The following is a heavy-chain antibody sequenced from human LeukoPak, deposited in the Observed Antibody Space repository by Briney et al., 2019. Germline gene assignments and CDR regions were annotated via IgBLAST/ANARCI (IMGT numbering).Heavy chain of an antibody. CDR3: AGSGSETYYNPPSIDY. CDR2: ISGSGGST. Sequence: PGGSLRLSCAASGFTFSSYAMSWVRQAPGKGLEWVSAISGSGGSTYYADSVKGRFTISRDNFKNTLYLQMNSLRAEDTAIYYCAGSGSETYYNPPSIDYWGQGTLVTVSS. CDR1: GFTFSSYA. J-gene: IGHJ4*02. V-gene: IGHV3-23*01. D-gene: IGHD3-10*01.